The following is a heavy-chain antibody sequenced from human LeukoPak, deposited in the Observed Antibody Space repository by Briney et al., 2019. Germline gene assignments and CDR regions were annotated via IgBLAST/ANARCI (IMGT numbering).Heavy chain of an antibody. J-gene: IGHJ4*02. CDR2: IKEDGSEK. CDR3: ARSSRAIDS. CDR1: GFTFSSSW. Sequence: PGGSLRLSCAASGFTFSSSWMSWVRQAPGKGLEWVANIKEDGSEKYYVDSVKGRFTISRDNAKNSRYLQMNSLRADDTAVYYCARSSRAIDSWGQGTLVTVSS. V-gene: IGHV3-7*01. D-gene: IGHD2-2*01.